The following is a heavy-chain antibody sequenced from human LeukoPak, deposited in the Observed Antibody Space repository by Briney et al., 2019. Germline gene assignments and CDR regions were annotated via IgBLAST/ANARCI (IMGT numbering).Heavy chain of an antibody. D-gene: IGHD3-22*01. J-gene: IGHJ6*02. CDR3: ARDIYDSSGYYLGYYYYYGMDV. Sequence: PGGSLRLSCAASGFTFSSYAMHWVRQAPGKGLEWAAVISYDGSNKYYADSVKGRFTISRDNSKNTLYLQMNSLRAEDTAVYYCARDIYDSSGYYLGYYYYYGMDVWGQGTTVTVSS. CDR1: GFTFSSYA. V-gene: IGHV3-30-3*01. CDR2: ISYDGSNK.